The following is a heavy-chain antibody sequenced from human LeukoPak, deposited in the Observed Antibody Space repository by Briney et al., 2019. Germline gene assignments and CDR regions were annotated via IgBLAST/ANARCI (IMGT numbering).Heavy chain of an antibody. V-gene: IGHV1-2*02. Sequence: ASVKVSCKASGYTFTGYYMHWVRQAPGQGLGWMAWINPNSGGTNYAQKVQGRVTMTRDTSNSTAYMELSRLRSDDTAVYYCASGGYYYDSSGYPFDYCGQGPRVTVSS. CDR2: INPNSGGT. CDR1: GYTFTGYY. CDR3: ASGGYYYDSSGYPFDY. D-gene: IGHD3-22*01. J-gene: IGHJ4*02.